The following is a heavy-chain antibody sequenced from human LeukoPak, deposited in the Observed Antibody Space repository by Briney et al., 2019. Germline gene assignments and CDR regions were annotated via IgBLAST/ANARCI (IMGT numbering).Heavy chain of an antibody. CDR3: ARGGVDSGSYFGYFDY. CDR1: GYTFTSYG. Sequence: ASVKVSCKASGYTFTSYGISWGRQAPGQGLGWVGWVSAYNGNTNYAQKLQGRVTMTTDTSTSTAYMELRSLRSDDTAVYYCARGGVDSGSYFGYFDYWGQGTLVTVSS. CDR2: VSAYNGNT. D-gene: IGHD1-26*01. J-gene: IGHJ4*02. V-gene: IGHV1-18*01.